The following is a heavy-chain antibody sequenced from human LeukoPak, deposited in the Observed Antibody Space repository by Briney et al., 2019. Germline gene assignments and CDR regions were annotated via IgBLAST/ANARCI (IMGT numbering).Heavy chain of an antibody. V-gene: IGHV3-48*01. CDR2: ISSSSSTI. J-gene: IGHJ6*03. CDR3: ARGRSYYYYMDV. CDR1: GFTFSSYS. Sequence: GGSLRLSCAASGFTFSSYSLNWVRQAPGKGLDWVSYISSSSSTIYYADSVKGRFTISRDNAKNSLYLQMNSLRAEDTAVYYCARGRSYYYYMDVWGKGTTVTVSS.